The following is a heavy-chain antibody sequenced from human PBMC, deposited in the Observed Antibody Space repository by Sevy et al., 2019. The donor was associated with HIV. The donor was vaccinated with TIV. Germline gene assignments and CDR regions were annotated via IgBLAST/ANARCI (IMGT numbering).Heavy chain of an antibody. CDR1: GFTFTNYA. Sequence: GGSLRLSCAASGFTFTNYAMNWVRQAPGKGLEWVSTISGSAGSTYYADSVKGRFTISRDNSKNTLYLQMNSLRAADTALYYCARDHGESSGYYHLGAFDIWGQGTMVTVSS. CDR3: ARDHGESSGYYHLGAFDI. CDR2: ISGSAGST. D-gene: IGHD3-22*01. V-gene: IGHV3-23*01. J-gene: IGHJ3*02.